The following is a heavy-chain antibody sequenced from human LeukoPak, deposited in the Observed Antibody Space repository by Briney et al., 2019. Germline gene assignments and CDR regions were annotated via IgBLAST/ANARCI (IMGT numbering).Heavy chain of an antibody. V-gene: IGHV3-30*04. Sequence: GGSLRLSCAASGFTFSSYAMHWVRHAPGKGLGWVAVISYDGSNKYYADSVKGRFTISRDNSKNTLYLQMNSLRAEDTAVYYCAKDKASGYSGSYNGADWFDPWGQGTLVTVSS. J-gene: IGHJ5*02. CDR3: AKDKASGYSGSYNGADWFDP. CDR2: ISYDGSNK. D-gene: IGHD1-26*01. CDR1: GFTFSSYA.